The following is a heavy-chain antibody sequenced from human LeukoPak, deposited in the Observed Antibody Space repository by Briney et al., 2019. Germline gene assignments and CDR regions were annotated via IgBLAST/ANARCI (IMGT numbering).Heavy chain of an antibody. Sequence: GGSLRLSCAASGFTFRDYWMHWIRHAPGKGLVWVSRIKGDGSHTIYADSVKGRFTISRDNAKNTLYLQMKSLRVEDTALYYCVRDWDHFDFDSWGQGTLVTVSS. D-gene: IGHD1-26*01. CDR2: IKGDGSHT. CDR3: VRDWDHFDFDS. J-gene: IGHJ5*01. V-gene: IGHV3-74*01. CDR1: GFTFRDYW.